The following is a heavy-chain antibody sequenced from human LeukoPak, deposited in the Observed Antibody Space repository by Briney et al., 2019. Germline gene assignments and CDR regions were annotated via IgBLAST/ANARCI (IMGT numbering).Heavy chain of an antibody. CDR1: GFTFSSYA. CDR2: ISSNGGST. Sequence: PGGSLRLSCAASGFTFSSYAMHWVRQAPGKGLEYVSAISSNGGSTYYANSVKGRFTISRDNSKNTLYLQMGSLRAEDMAVYYCARGVYYYYYMDVWGKGTTVTVSS. J-gene: IGHJ6*03. CDR3: ARGVYYYYYMDV. V-gene: IGHV3-64*01.